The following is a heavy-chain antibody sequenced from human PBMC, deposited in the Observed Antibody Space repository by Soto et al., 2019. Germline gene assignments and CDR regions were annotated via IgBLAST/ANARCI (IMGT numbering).Heavy chain of an antibody. J-gene: IGHJ5*02. CDR2: IYYSGSP. CDR1: GGSISRYY. CDR3: ARAYSSSWYVGWFDP. Sequence: LETLPLTCTVSGGSISRYYWSWIRQPTGKGLEWIGYIYYSGSPDYNPSLKTRVTISVDTSKNQFSLKLSSVTAADTAVYYCARAYSSSWYVGWFDPWGQGTLVTVSS. V-gene: IGHV4-59*01. D-gene: IGHD6-13*01.